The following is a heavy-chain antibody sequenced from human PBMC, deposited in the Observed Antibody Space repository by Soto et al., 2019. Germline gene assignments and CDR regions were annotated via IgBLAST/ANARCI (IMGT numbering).Heavy chain of an antibody. J-gene: IGHJ6*03. Sequence: GGSLRLSCAASGFTFSGSAMHWVRQASGKGLEWVGRIRSKANSYATAYAASVKGRFTISRDDSKNTAYLQMNSLKTEDTAVYYCTSGVIAAAYYYYYMDVWGKGTTVTVSS. CDR1: GFTFSGSA. V-gene: IGHV3-73*01. CDR2: IRSKANSYAT. D-gene: IGHD6-13*01. CDR3: TSGVIAAAYYYYYMDV.